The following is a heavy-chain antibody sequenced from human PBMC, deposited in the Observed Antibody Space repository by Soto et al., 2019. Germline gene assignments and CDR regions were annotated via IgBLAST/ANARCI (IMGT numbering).Heavy chain of an antibody. J-gene: IGHJ4*02. Sequence: QVQLQESGPGLVKPSETLSLTCTVSGGSISSYHWSWIRQPPGKGLEWIGYIYYSGSTNYNPSLKSRVTISVDTSKNQFSLKLSSVTAADTAVYYCARHHDSWGQGTLVPVSS. CDR1: GGSISSYH. CDR2: IYYSGST. V-gene: IGHV4-59*08. CDR3: ARHHDS.